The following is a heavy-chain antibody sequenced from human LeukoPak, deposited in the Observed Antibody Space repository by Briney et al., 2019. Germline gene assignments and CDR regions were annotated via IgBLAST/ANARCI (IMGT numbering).Heavy chain of an antibody. V-gene: IGHV4-59*01. J-gene: IGHJ4*02. CDR1: GGSISSYY. CDR2: LYYSGST. Sequence: PSETLSLTCTVSGGSISSYYWSWIRQPPGKGLEWIGYLYYSGSTNYNPTLNSRVIISGDPSKNQFSLKVTSVTAADTAVYYCARSRDGYNHPFDYWGQGTLVTVSS. D-gene: IGHD5-24*01. CDR3: ARSRDGYNHPFDY.